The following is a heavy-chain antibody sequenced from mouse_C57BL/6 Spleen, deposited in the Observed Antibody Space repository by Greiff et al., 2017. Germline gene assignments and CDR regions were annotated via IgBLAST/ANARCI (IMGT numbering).Heavy chain of an antibody. V-gene: IGHV1-54*01. Sequence: VQLQQSGAELVRPGTSVKVSCKASGYAFTNYLIEWVKQRPGQGLEWIGVINPGSGGTNYNEKFKGKATLTADKSSSTAYMQLSSLTSEDSAFYFCAIEACFSYWGHGTLVTVSA. J-gene: IGHJ3*01. CDR3: AIEACFSY. CDR1: GYAFTNYL. CDR2: INPGSGGT.